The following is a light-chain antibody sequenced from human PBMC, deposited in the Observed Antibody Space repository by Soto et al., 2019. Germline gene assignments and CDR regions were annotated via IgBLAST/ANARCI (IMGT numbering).Light chain of an antibody. J-gene: IGKJ1*01. Sequence: EIEMTQSPATLSVSPGERATLSCRASQSVSSSYLAWYQQKPGQAPRLLIYGASSRATGIPDRFSGSGSGTEFTLTISSLQSEDFAVYFCQQYNSWPPWTFGQGTKVDIK. CDR3: QQYNSWPPWT. V-gene: IGKV3D-15*01. CDR2: GAS. CDR1: QSVSSSY.